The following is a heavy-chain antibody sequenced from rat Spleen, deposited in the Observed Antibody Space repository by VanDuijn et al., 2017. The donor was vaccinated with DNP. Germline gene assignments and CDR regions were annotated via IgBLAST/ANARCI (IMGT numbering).Heavy chain of an antibody. Sequence: EVQLVESGGGLVQPGDSLKLSCAASGFTFSDYAMAWVRQSPKKGLEWVATIIYDDSDTYYRDSVKGRFSLSRNNAKSTLYLQVNSLRSEDTATYYCARRYDGSYYYVLDAWGQGASVTVSS. D-gene: IGHD1-12*02. J-gene: IGHJ4*01. V-gene: IGHV5-17*01. CDR2: IIYDDSDT. CDR1: GFTFSDYA. CDR3: ARRYDGSYYYVLDA.